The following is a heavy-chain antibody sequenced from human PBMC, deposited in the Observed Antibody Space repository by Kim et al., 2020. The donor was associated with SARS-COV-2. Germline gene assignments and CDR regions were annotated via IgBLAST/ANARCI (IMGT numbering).Heavy chain of an antibody. Sequence: YSQKFHGSVTITRDTSASTAYMELSSLRSEDTAVYYCARSGSYPYYFDYWGQGTLVTVSS. V-gene: IGHV1-3*01. D-gene: IGHD1-26*01. J-gene: IGHJ4*02. CDR3: ARSGSYPYYFDY.